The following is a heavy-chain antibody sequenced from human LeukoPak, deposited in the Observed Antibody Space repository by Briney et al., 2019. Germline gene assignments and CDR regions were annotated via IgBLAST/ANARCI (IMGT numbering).Heavy chain of an antibody. J-gene: IGHJ4*02. CDR1: GFSFSRAW. V-gene: IGHV3-15*05. CDR2: IKSKSDGGTT. CDR3: TTVTLRPVGL. D-gene: IGHD3-10*01. Sequence: GGSLRLSCAASGFSFSRAWMSWVRQAPGKGLEWVGRIKSKSDGGTTDYAAPVKGRFTISRDDSKNTLFLQVNSLKIEDTAVYYCTTVTLRPVGLWGQGTLVTVSS.